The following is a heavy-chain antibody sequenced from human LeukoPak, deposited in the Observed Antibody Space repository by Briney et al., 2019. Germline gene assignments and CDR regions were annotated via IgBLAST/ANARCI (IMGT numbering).Heavy chain of an antibody. V-gene: IGHV4-39*01. CDR1: GGSINTNDYY. J-gene: IGHJ5*02. CDR2: FGHGRNA. CDR3: GRHAPYRNFDL. D-gene: IGHD3-16*02. Sequence: SETLSLPCTLSGGSINTNDYYWGWIRQPPGKGLEWIGSFGHGRNAFYNPSLQSRVTISVYASTNQFSLRLTSVTAADTAMYYCGRHAPYRNFDLWGQGTLVTVSS.